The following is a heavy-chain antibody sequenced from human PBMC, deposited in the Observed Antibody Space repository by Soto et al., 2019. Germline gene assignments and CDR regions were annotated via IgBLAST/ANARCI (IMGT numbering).Heavy chain of an antibody. CDR3: TRGYGVGNLDY. V-gene: IGHV3-33*01. Sequence: QVQLVESGGGVVQPGRSLRLSCAASGFTFSSYGMHWVRQAPGKGLEWVAYIWFDGSKKYYADSVMGRFTISRDNSKSTVYLQLSSLRAEDTSVYYCTRGYGVGNLDYWGQGTLVIVSS. CDR2: IWFDGSKK. J-gene: IGHJ4*02. D-gene: IGHD3-16*01. CDR1: GFTFSSYG.